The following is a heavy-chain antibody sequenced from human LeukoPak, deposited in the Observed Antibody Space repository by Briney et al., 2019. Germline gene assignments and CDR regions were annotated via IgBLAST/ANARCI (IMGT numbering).Heavy chain of an antibody. V-gene: IGHV4-38-2*02. D-gene: IGHD2-15*01. CDR2: IYHSGST. J-gene: IGHJ6*02. Sequence: SETLSLTCTVSGYSISSGYYWGWIRQPPGKGLEWIGSIYHSGSTYYNPSLKSRVTISVDTSKNQFSLKLSSVTAADTAVYYCARVRGYCSSGSCGMDVWGQGTTVTVSS. CDR3: ARVRGYCSSGSCGMDV. CDR1: GYSISSGYY.